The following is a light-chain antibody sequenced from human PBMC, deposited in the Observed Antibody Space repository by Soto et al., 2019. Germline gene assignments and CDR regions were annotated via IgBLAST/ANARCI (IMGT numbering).Light chain of an antibody. Sequence: EIVLTQSPATLSLSPGERATLSCRASQSVSSSYLAWYQQKPGQTPRLLIYGASSRATGIPDRFSGSGSGTDFTLTISSLQPDDFATYYCQHYNSYSEAFGQGTKVDI. CDR2: GAS. CDR3: QHYNSYSEA. CDR1: QSVSSSY. J-gene: IGKJ1*01. V-gene: IGKV3-20*01.